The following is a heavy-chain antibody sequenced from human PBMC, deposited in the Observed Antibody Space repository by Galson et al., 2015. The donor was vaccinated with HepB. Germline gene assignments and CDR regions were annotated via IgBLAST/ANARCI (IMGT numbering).Heavy chain of an antibody. CDR1: AYTFTTYA. J-gene: IGHJ4*02. CDR3: ARGSQQLPFSH. Sequence: SVKVSCKAPAYTFTTYAINWVRQAPGQGLEWMGWINTNTGNPTYAQGFTGRFVFSLDTSVSTTYLQISSLKAEDTAIYYCARGSQQLPFSHWGQGTLVTVSS. V-gene: IGHV7-4-1*02. CDR2: INTNTGNP. D-gene: IGHD6-13*01.